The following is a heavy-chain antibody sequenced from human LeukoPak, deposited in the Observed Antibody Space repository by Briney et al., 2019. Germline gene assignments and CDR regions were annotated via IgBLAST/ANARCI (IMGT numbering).Heavy chain of an antibody. CDR2: NNQSGST. Sequence: GSLGLSCAASAFTFSSYAMSWVRQSPGKGLEWIGENNQSGSTNHNPSLKSRVTISVDTSKNQFSLKVSSVTAADTAVYYCARGYGSGFAYWGKGTMVTVSS. CDR1: AFTFSSYA. V-gene: IGHV4-34*01. J-gene: IGHJ4*02. D-gene: IGHD3-10*01. CDR3: ARGYGSGFAY.